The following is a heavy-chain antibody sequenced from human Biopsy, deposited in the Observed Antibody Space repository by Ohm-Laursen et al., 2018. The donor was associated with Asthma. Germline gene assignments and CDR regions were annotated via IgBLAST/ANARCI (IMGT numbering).Heavy chain of an antibody. V-gene: IGHV4-39*01. CDR3: VRGSSSWHHGPFHYYYGLDV. CDR1: SGSGGYMRSGNYY. J-gene: IGHJ6*02. Sequence: SETLSLTCSLSSGSGGYMRSGNYYWGWIRQPPGKGLAWIGSIYYSGTTYYNPSLEGRVTVSADTSKNQFSLKLTSVTAADTAVYYCVRGSSSWHHGPFHYYYGLDVWGQGTTATVSS. CDR2: IYYSGTT. D-gene: IGHD6-13*01.